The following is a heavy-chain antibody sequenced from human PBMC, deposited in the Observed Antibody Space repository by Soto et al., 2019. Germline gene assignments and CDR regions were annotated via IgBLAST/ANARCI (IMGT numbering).Heavy chain of an antibody. V-gene: IGHV3-7*01. CDR2: IKQDGSEK. D-gene: IGHD6-6*01. J-gene: IGHJ6*03. Sequence: EVQLVESGGGLVQPGGSLRLSCVASGFSFSNYWMSWVRQAPGEGLEWVANIKQDGSEKYYVDSVKGRFTISRDNAKNLLFLQMTSLRAADTAVYYWASPEPSIPARHYRYYMDVWGKGTTVTVFS. CDR1: GFSFSNYW. CDR3: ASPEPSIPARHYRYYMDV.